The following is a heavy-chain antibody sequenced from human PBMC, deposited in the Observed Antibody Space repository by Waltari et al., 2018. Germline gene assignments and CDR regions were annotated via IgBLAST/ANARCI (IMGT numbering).Heavy chain of an antibody. CDR3: ARTFMVRTIRSRGWFDP. Sequence: QLQLQESGPRLVKPSETLSLTCSVSGDSITSSNYYWARIRQPPGKGLEWIGSVYYTGSTYYKASLKSRVTISVDTSKNYFSLSLTSVTATDTAIYFCARTFMVRTIRSRGWFDPWGQGTLVTVSS. CDR1: GDSITSSNYY. V-gene: IGHV4-39*02. CDR2: VYYTGST. J-gene: IGHJ5*02. D-gene: IGHD3-10*01.